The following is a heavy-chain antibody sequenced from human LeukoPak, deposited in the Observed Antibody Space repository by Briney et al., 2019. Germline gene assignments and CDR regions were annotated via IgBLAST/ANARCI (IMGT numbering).Heavy chain of an antibody. V-gene: IGHV4-59*08. D-gene: IGHD6-19*01. CDR1: GGSISNYY. CDR2: IYYSEST. Sequence: SETLSLTCTVSGGSISNYYWSWIRQPPGKGLEWIGYIYYSESTNYNPSLKSRVTISLDTSKNQFSLRLNSVTAADTAVYYCARRVAGTSGYFDYWGQGTLVTVSS. CDR3: ARRVAGTSGYFDY. J-gene: IGHJ4*02.